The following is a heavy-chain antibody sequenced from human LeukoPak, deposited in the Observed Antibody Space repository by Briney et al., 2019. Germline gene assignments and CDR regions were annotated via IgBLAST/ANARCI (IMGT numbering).Heavy chain of an antibody. J-gene: IGHJ4*02. CDR1: GFTFSSYG. CDR3: ARDHSNTWYGVDY. Sequence: PGRSLRLSCAASGFTFSSYGMHWVRQAPGKGLEWVAVTWYDGSNKYYVDSVKGRFTISRDNSKNTLYLQMNSLRAEDTAVYYCARDHSNTWYGVDYWGQGALVTVSS. D-gene: IGHD6-13*01. CDR2: TWYDGSNK. V-gene: IGHV3-33*01.